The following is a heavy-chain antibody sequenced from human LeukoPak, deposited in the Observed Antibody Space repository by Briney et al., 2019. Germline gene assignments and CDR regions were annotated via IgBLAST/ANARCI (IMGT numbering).Heavy chain of an antibody. V-gene: IGHV4-31*03. Sequence: SETLSLTCTVSGGSISSGGYYWSWIRQHPGKGLEWIGYIYYSGSTYYNPSLKSRVTISVDTSKNQFSLKLSSVTAADTAVYYCARDLPRSAGFDYWGQGTLVTVSS. J-gene: IGHJ4*02. CDR1: GGSISSGGYY. CDR3: ARDLPRSAGFDY. CDR2: IYYSGST. D-gene: IGHD6-13*01.